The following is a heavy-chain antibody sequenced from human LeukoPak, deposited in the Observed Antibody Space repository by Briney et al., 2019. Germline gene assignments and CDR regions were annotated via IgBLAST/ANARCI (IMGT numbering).Heavy chain of an antibody. CDR3: AREAYDAFDI. V-gene: IGHV3-53*04. CDR1: GFTVSSNY. CDR2: IYSGGST. Sequence: GGSLRLSCAASGFTVSSNYMSWVRQAPGKGLEWASVIYSGGSTYYADSVKGRFTISRHNSKNTLYLQMNSLRAEDTAVYYCAREAYDAFDIRGQGTMVTVSS. J-gene: IGHJ3*02.